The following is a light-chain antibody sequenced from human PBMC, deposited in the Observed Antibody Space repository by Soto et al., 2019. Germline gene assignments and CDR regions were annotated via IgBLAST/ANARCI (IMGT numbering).Light chain of an antibody. J-gene: IGLJ1*01. CDR3: FPFPHTSNHV. CDR2: EVN. V-gene: IGLV2-14*01. CDR1: SSDIGAYDC. Sequence: SALTQPASGSGSPGQSITISCTGTSSDIGAYDCVSWFQQHPGKAPKLMISEVNNRPSGVSNRFSGSKSGNTAYLTISGLQVEDEAEYFCFPFPHTSNHVFGNGTKVTV.